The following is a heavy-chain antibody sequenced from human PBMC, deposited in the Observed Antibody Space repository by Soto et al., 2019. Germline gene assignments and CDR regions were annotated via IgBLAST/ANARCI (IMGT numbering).Heavy chain of an antibody. CDR2: ISYDGSNK. Sequence: GESLKISCAASGFTFSSYAMHWVRQAPGKGLEWVAVISYDGSNKYYADSVKGRFTISRDNSKNTLYLQMNSLRAEDTAVYYCARAPSFPATVTTVNYYYYYGMDVWGQGTTVTVSS. D-gene: IGHD4-17*01. CDR1: GFTFSSYA. J-gene: IGHJ6*02. CDR3: ARAPSFPATVTTVNYYYYYGMDV. V-gene: IGHV3-30-3*01.